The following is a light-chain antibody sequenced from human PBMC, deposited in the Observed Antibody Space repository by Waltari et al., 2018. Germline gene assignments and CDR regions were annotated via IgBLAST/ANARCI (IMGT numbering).Light chain of an antibody. Sequence: SCRTSQSVTRALAWYQQKPGQAPRLLSYGASNRATGIPDRCSGSGSGTDFSLTISSLEPEDFAVYYCQHYLRLPVTFGQGTKVEVK. V-gene: IGKV3-20*01. CDR2: GAS. CDR3: QHYLRLPVT. CDR1: QSVTRA. J-gene: IGKJ1*01.